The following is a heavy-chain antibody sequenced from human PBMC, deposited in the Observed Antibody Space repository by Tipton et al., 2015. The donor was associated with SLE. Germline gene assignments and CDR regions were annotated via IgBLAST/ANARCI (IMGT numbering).Heavy chain of an antibody. CDR2: IYHSGTT. D-gene: IGHD2-15*01. CDR1: GGSVSSGPYY. CDR3: ARPLLGMGGSFEI. J-gene: IGHJ3*02. V-gene: IGHV4-30-2*01. Sequence: TLSLTCAVSGGSVSSGPYYWSWIRQAPGKGLEWIGNIYHSGTTSYSPSLKSRVTISVDTSKNQFSLNLTSVTAADTAVYYCARPLLGMGGSFEIWGQGTMVTVSS.